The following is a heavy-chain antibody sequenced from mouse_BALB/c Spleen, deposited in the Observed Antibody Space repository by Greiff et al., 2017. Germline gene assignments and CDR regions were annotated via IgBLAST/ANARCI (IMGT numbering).Heavy chain of an antibody. CDR1: GFTFSSYT. J-gene: IGHJ4*01. D-gene: IGHD2-10*01. CDR3: ARGAYYGNGYAMDY. Sequence: EVMLVESGGGLVQPGGSLKLSCAASGFTFSSYTMSWVRQTPEKRLEWVAYISNGGGSTYYPDTVKGRFTISRDNAKNTLYLQMSSLKSEDTAMYYCARGAYYGNGYAMDYWGQGTSVTVSS. V-gene: IGHV5-12-2*01. CDR2: ISNGGGST.